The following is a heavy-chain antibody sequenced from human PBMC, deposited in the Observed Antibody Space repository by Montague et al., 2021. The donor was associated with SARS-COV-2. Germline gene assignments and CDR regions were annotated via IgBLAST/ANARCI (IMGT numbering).Heavy chain of an antibody. Sequence: SETLSLTCSVSGVSVNNYYWAWIRQTPAKGLEWIGYICYTGSGNYNPYLRNRITISIDASANQFSLKLRSVTPADTAVYYCVRDFYDTSDYFQGTFDVWGHGTVVSVSS. J-gene: IGHJ3*01. CDR2: ICYTGSG. D-gene: IGHD3-22*01. V-gene: IGHV4-59*02. CDR3: VRDFYDTSDYFQGTFDV. CDR1: GVSVNNYY.